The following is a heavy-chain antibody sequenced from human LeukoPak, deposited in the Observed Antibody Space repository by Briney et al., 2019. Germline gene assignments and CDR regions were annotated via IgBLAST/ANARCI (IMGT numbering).Heavy chain of an antibody. J-gene: IGHJ4*02. Sequence: SETLSLTCTVSGGSISSYYWSWIRQPPGKGLEWIGYIYYSVSTNYNPSLKSRVTISVDTSKNQFSLKLSSVTAADTAVYYCASRRRELRWPRGYYFDYWGQGTLVTVSS. CDR3: ASRRRELRWPRGYYFDY. V-gene: IGHV4-59*12. CDR1: GGSISSYY. D-gene: IGHD1-26*01. CDR2: IYYSVST.